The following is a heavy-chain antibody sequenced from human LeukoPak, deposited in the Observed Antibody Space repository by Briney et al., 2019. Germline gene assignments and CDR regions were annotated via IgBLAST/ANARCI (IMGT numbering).Heavy chain of an antibody. Sequence: ASVKVSCQALGYTFTDHYFHWLRQAPGQGLEWMGIIRPRDGDTNYAQTFRDRVTLSRDTSTSTVYMALSSLRSEDTAIYYCAREQPNPGGFEKWGQGTLVTVSS. D-gene: IGHD1-1*01. CDR3: AREQPNPGGFEK. CDR2: IRPRDGDT. CDR1: GYTFTDHY. J-gene: IGHJ4*02. V-gene: IGHV1-46*01.